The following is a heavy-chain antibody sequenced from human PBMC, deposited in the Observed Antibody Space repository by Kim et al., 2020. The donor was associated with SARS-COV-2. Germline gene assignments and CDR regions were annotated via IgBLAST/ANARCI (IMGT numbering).Heavy chain of an antibody. V-gene: IGHV3-66*01. CDR1: GFTVSSNY. CDR2: LYSGGRS. CDR3: VREGGKPAAGPGSSYYYYYMDV. J-gene: IGHJ6*03. D-gene: IGHD6-13*01. Sequence: GGSLRLSCAASGFTVSSNYMSWVRQAPGKGLEWVSVLYSGGRSEYADSVKGRFTISRDNFKNTLYLQMNSLRAEDTAVYYCVREGGKPAAGPGSSYYYYYMDVWGKGTAVTVSS.